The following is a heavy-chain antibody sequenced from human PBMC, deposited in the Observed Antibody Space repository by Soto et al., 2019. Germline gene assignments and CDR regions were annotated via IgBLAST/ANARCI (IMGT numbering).Heavy chain of an antibody. V-gene: IGHV3-48*02. CDR1: GFTFSSYS. Sequence: EVQLVESGGGLVQPGGSLRLSCAASGFTFSSYSTNWVRQAPGKGLEWVSYISSSSSTIYYADSVKGRFTISRDNAKNSLYLQTNSPRDEDTAVYYCARAPPRGGMDVWGQGTTVTVSS. J-gene: IGHJ6*02. D-gene: IGHD3-10*01. CDR2: ISSSSSTI. CDR3: ARAPPRGGMDV.